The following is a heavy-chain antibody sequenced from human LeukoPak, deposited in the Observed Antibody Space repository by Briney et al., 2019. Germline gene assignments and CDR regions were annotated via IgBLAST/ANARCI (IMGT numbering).Heavy chain of an antibody. CDR3: ARAHYDFWSGYYTVVPAFDI. D-gene: IGHD3-3*01. Sequence: GGSLRLSCAASGFTFSSYGMHWVRQAPGKGLEWVAVIWYDGSNKYYADSMKGRFTISRDNSKNTLYLQMNSLRAEDTAVYYCARAHYDFWSGYYTVVPAFDIWGQGTMVTVSS. V-gene: IGHV3-33*01. CDR1: GFTFSSYG. J-gene: IGHJ3*02. CDR2: IWYDGSNK.